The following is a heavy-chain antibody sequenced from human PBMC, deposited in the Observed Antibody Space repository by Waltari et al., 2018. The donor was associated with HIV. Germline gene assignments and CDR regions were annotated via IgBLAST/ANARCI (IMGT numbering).Heavy chain of an antibody. Sequence: QLQLQESGPGLVKPSETLSLTCTVSGGSISSSSYYWGWIRQPPGKGLEWIGSIYYSGSTYYHPSLKSRVTISVDTSKNQFSLKLSSVTAADTAVYYCAGGIHPGIWSGYYPDYYYGMDVWGQGTTVTVSS. D-gene: IGHD3-3*01. CDR3: AGGIHPGIWSGYYPDYYYGMDV. CDR2: IYYSGST. J-gene: IGHJ6*02. CDR1: GGSISSSSYY. V-gene: IGHV4-39*01.